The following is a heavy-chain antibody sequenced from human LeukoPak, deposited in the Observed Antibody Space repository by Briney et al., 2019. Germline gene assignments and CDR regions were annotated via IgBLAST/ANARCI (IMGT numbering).Heavy chain of an antibody. D-gene: IGHD4-17*01. J-gene: IGHJ5*02. V-gene: IGHV4-30-2*01. CDR3: ARGTTVTTNWFDP. CDR2: IYHSGST. Sequence: SETLSLTCAVSGGSISSGGYSWSWIRQPPGKGLEWIGYIYHSGSTYYNPSLKSRVTISVDRSKNQFSLKLSSVTAADTAVYYCARGTTVTTNWFDPWGQGTLVAVSS. CDR1: GGSISSGGYS.